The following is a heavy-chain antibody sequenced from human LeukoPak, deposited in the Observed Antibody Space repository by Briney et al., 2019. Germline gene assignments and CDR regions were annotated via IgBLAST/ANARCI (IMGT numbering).Heavy chain of an antibody. CDR2: ISWDGGST. D-gene: IGHD3-3*02. CDR1: GFTFDDYT. CDR3: AKDFSRYYYYYYMDV. J-gene: IGHJ6*03. V-gene: IGHV3-43*01. Sequence: GGSLRLSCAASGFTFDDYTMHWVRQAPGKGLEWVSLISWDGGSTYYADSVKGRFTISRDSSKNSLYLQMNSLRTEDTALYYCAKDFSRYYYYYYMDVWGKGTTVTVSS.